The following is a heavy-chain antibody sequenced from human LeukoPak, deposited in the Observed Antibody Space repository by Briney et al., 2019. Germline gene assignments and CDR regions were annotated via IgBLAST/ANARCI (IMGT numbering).Heavy chain of an antibody. J-gene: IGHJ3*02. CDR2: INHSGST. V-gene: IGHV4-34*01. CDR3: ARESGSGSYDFDI. CDR1: GGSFSGYY. D-gene: IGHD3-10*01. Sequence: SETLSLTCAVYGGSFSGYYWSWIRQPPGKGLEWIGEINHSGSTNYNPSLKSRVTISVDTSKNQFSLKLSSVTAADTAVYYCARESGSGSYDFDIWGQGTMVTVSS.